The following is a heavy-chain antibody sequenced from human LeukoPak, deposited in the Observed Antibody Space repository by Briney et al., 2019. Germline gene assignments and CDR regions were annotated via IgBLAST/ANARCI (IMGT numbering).Heavy chain of an antibody. CDR3: ARNGYYSADY. V-gene: IGHV4-4*02. CDR1: GGSMTNNW. J-gene: IGHJ4*02. D-gene: IGHD1-26*01. CDR2: IFHSGST. Sequence: MSSGTLSLTCVVSGGSMTNNWWSWVRQPPGKGLEWIGEIFHSGSTTYNPSLKSRVTISMDTSKTQFSLKLNSVTAADTAVYYCARNGYYSADYWGQGTLVTVSS.